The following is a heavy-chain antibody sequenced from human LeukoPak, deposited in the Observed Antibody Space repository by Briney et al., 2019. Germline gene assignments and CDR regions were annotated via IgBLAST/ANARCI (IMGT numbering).Heavy chain of an antibody. D-gene: IGHD3-22*01. CDR3: ARVLPSYYDSSGYRDDAFDI. Sequence: PSETLSLTCTVSGGSISSYYWSWIRQPPGKGLEWVGDIYYSGSTNYNASLKSRVTISVDKSKNQFSLKLSSVTAADTAVYYCARVLPSYYDSSGYRDDAFDIWGQGTMVTVSS. CDR2: IYYSGST. CDR1: GGSISSYY. J-gene: IGHJ3*02. V-gene: IGHV4-59*01.